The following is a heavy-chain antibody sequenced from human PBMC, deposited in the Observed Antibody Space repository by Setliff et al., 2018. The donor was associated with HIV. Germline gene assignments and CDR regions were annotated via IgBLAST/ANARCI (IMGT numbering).Heavy chain of an antibody. CDR2: IYTSGRI. CDR1: GGSISSGSYY. J-gene: IGHJ4*02. Sequence: ASETLSLTCTVSGGSISSGSYYWSWIRQPAGKGLEWIGRIYTSGRIDYNPSLKSRVTISVDTSNKQFSLNLSSVTAADTAVYYCARDSDYYDSSTYRLDYWGQGTLVTVSS. D-gene: IGHD3-22*01. V-gene: IGHV4-61*02. CDR3: ARDSDYYDSSTYRLDY.